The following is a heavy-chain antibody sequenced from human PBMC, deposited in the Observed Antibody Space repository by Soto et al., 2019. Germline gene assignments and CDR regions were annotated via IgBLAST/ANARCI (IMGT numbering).Heavy chain of an antibody. Sequence: PGGSLRLSCEASGFTFTDYHMSWIRQAPGKGLEWVALISETGSHTAYAESVKGRFTISRDNARHSVFLQMNSLRSDDTAVYFCARSLRATSPLTFWGQGTPVTVSS. CDR1: GFTFTDYH. J-gene: IGHJ4*02. D-gene: IGHD7-27*01. V-gene: IGHV3-11*06. CDR3: ARSLRATSPLTF. CDR2: ISETGSHT.